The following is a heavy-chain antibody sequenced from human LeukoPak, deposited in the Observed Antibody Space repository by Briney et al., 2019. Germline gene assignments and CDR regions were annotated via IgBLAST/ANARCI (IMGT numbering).Heavy chain of an antibody. CDR2: IIPIFGTA. V-gene: IGHV1-69*13. CDR1: GDTFSSYA. CDR3: ARGPYSSGWYGN. D-gene: IGHD6-19*01. J-gene: IGHJ4*02. Sequence: GASVKVSCKASGDTFSSYAISWVRQAPGQGLEWMGGIIPIFGTANYAQKFQGRVTITADESTSTAYMELSSLRSEDTAVYYCARGPYSSGWYGNWGQGTLVTVSS.